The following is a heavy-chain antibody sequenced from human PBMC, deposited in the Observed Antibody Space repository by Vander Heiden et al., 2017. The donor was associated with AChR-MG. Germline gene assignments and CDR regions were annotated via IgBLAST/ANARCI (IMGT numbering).Heavy chain of an antibody. Sequence: EVQLLESGGGLVQPGGSLRLSCAASGFTFSSYAMRRVRQAPGKGLEWVSGIGGSGDDTYYADSVKGRFTISRDNSKNTLYLQMNSLRTEDTALYYCAKSHYYDTSGYHDCWGQGTLVTVSS. CDR3: AKSHYYDTSGYHDC. CDR1: GFTFSSYA. J-gene: IGHJ4*02. D-gene: IGHD3-22*01. CDR2: IGGSGDDT. V-gene: IGHV3-23*01.